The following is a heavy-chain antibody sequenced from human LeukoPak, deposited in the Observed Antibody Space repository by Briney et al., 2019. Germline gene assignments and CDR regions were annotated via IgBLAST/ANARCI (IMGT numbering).Heavy chain of an antibody. Sequence: ASVKVSCKASGYTFNTDYFHWVRQAPGQGLEWMGIIKSRGGSTTYAQKFQGRVTMTTDTFTSTVYMDLSSLTYEDTAVYYCARDRESSGFFSYYYGMDVWGQGTTVTVSS. CDR3: ARDRESSGFFSYYYGMDV. V-gene: IGHV1-46*02. CDR1: GYTFNTDY. CDR2: IKSRGGST. D-gene: IGHD6-19*01. J-gene: IGHJ6*02.